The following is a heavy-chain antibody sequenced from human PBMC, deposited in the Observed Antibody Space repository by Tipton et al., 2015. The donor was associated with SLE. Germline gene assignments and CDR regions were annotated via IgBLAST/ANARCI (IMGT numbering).Heavy chain of an antibody. CDR2: ISGSGGST. J-gene: IGHJ4*02. CDR3: AKGRGVRGVTLPFDY. Sequence: SLRLPCAASGFTFSSYEMSWVRQAPGKGLEWVSAISGSGGSTYYADSVKGRFTISRDNSKNTLYLQINSLRAEDTAVYYCAKGRGVRGVTLPFDYWGQGTLVTVSS. D-gene: IGHD3-10*01. V-gene: IGHV3-23*01. CDR1: GFTFSSYE.